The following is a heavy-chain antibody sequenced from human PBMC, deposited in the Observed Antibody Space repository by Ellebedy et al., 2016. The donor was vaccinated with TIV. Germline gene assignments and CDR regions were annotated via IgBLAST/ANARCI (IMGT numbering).Heavy chain of an antibody. CDR1: GDSISSYY. CDR3: ARDYSGSSYGVDY. J-gene: IGHJ4*02. Sequence: MPSETLSLTCTVSGDSISSYYWSWIRQPPGKGLEWIGYISHTGSTNYNPSLKSRVTISIDPAKKQFSLKLSSVTAADTAVYYCARDYSGSSYGVDYWGQGTLVTVSS. CDR2: ISHTGST. D-gene: IGHD1-26*01. V-gene: IGHV4-59*01.